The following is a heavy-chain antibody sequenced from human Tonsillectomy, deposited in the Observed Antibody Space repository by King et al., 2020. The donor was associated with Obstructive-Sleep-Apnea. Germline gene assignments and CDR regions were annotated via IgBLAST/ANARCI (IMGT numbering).Heavy chain of an antibody. CDR1: GFSFSSYG. J-gene: IGHJ5*02. D-gene: IGHD2-15*01. CDR3: ARDKGGDLLGRFDP. Sequence: HVQLVESGGGVVQPGRSLRLSCAASGFSFSSYGMHWVRQAPGKGLEWVAFIRYDGSNKFYADSVKGRFSISRDDSKNTLYLQMNSLRAEDTAVYYCARDKGGDLLGRFDPWGQGTLVTVSS. CDR2: IRYDGSNK. V-gene: IGHV3-30*02.